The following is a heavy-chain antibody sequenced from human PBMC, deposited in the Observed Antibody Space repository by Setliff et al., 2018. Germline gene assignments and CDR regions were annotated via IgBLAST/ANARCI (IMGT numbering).Heavy chain of an antibody. CDR1: GYIFGDYY. V-gene: IGHV1-2*02. CDR2: INPNSGGR. Sequence: ASVKVSCKASGYIFGDYYIHWVRQAPGQGLEWMGWINPNSGGREYAEAFQGRVTMTGDTSIRTAFMELSGLTSDDTAVYYCAGPFDVGPYPRPIDGPDLWGQGTRVTVSS. CDR3: AGPFDVGPYPRPIDGPDL. J-gene: IGHJ3*01. D-gene: IGHD3-9*01.